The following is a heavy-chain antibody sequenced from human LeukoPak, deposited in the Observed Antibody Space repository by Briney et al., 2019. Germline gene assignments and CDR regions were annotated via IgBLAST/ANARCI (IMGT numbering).Heavy chain of an antibody. J-gene: IGHJ2*01. V-gene: IGHV1-3*01. CDR1: GYTFTSYA. Sequence: ASVKVSCKASGYTFTSYAMHWVRQAPGQRLEWMGWINAGNGNTKYSQKFQGRVTITRDTSASTAYMELSSLRSEDTAVYYCARTDPRDWYFDLWGRGTLVTVSS. CDR2: INAGNGNT. CDR3: ARTDPRDWYFDL.